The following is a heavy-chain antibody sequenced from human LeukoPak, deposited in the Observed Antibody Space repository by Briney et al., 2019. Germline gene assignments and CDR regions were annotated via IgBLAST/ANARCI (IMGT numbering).Heavy chain of an antibody. CDR2: LDPADGER. CDR3: ATGTPWQLLCLQH. Sequence: ASVKVSCKVSGYSLNELSIHWVRQAPGQGLEWMGRLDPADGERIYAQKFQGRVTMTEDTSTDTAYMELSSLRSEDAAVYYCATGTPWQLLCLQHRGQGTLVTVSS. CDR1: GYSLNELS. V-gene: IGHV1-24*01. D-gene: IGHD1-26*01. J-gene: IGHJ1*01.